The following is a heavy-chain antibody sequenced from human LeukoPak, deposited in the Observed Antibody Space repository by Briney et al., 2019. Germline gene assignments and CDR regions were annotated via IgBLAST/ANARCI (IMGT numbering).Heavy chain of an antibody. V-gene: IGHV3-30*19. CDR2: ISYDGSNK. J-gene: IGHJ4*02. CDR3: ARDPRRYCSSTSCYSFDY. Sequence: GRSLRLSCAASGFTFSTYGMHWVRQAPGKGLEWVAVISYDGSNKYYADSVKGRFTISRDNSKNTLYLQMNSLRAEDTAVYYCARDPRRYCSSTSCYSFDYWGQGTLVTVSS. D-gene: IGHD2-2*01. CDR1: GFTFSTYG.